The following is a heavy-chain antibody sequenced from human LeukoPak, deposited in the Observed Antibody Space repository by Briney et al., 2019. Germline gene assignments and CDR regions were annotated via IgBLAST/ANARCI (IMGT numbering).Heavy chain of an antibody. CDR2: ISAYNGNT. CDR3: ARVETGSSGGYFDY. Sequence: GASVKVSCKASGYTFTSYGISWVRQAPGQGLEWMGWISAYNGNTNYAQKLQGRVTMTTDTSTSTAYVELRSLRSDDTAVYYCARVETGSSGGYFDYWGQGTLVTVSS. CDR1: GYTFTSYG. D-gene: IGHD6-6*01. J-gene: IGHJ4*02. V-gene: IGHV1-18*01.